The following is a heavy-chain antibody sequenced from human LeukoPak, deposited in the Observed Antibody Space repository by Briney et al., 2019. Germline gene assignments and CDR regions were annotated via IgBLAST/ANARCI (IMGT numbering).Heavy chain of an antibody. Sequence: GGSLRLSCAASGFTFSSYAMSWVRQAPGKGLEWVGRIKSKTDGGTTDYAAPVKGRFTISRDDSKNTLYLQMNSLKTEDTAVYYCTTGLIKKTHSSSPFDYWGQGTLVTVSS. CDR3: TTGLIKKTHSSSPFDY. CDR1: GFTFSSYA. CDR2: IKSKTDGGTT. V-gene: IGHV3-15*01. J-gene: IGHJ4*02. D-gene: IGHD6-6*01.